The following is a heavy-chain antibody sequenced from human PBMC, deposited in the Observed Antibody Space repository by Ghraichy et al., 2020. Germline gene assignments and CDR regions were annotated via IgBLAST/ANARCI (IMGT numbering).Heavy chain of an antibody. V-gene: IGHV4-4*07. Sequence: SETLSLTCTVSGGSISSYYWSWIRQPAGKGLEWIGRIYTSGSTNYNPSLKSRVTMSVDTSKNQFSLKLSSVTAADTAVYYCAREADYGGNYPVATFDYWGQGTLVTVSS. J-gene: IGHJ4*02. D-gene: IGHD4/OR15-4a*01. CDR1: GGSISSYY. CDR2: IYTSGST. CDR3: AREADYGGNYPVATFDY.